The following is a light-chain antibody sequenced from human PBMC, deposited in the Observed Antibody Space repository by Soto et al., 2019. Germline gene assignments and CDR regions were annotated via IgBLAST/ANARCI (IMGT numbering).Light chain of an antibody. CDR3: QQTSTTPGT. J-gene: IGKJ1*01. CDR1: QTVKTY. V-gene: IGKV1-39*01. Sequence: DVQMTQSPSSLSASVGDSVTITCRSSQTVKTYLNWYQHKPGKAPQLLIYASSRLQTGVASRFSGSGSGTYFSLTISCLQPEDFATYYCQQTSTTPGTFGQGTKVEIK. CDR2: ASS.